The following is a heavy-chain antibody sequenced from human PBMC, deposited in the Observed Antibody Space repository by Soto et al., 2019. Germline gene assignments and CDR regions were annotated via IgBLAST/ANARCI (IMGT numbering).Heavy chain of an antibody. V-gene: IGHV1-18*01. D-gene: IGHD4-17*01. CDR2: INAYNGNT. J-gene: IGHJ4*02. Sequence: QVQLVQSGAEVKKPGASVKVSCKASGYTFTSYGISWVRQAPGQGLECMGWINAYNGNTNYAQKLQGRVTMNTDTSTSTAYMELRSLRFDGTAVYYCARDVGYGVIDYRGQGTLVTVSA. CDR1: GYTFTSYG. CDR3: ARDVGYGVIDY.